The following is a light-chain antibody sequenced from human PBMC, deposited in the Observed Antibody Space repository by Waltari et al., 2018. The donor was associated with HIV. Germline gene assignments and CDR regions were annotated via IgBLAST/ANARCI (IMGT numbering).Light chain of an antibody. CDR3: QQRSNWPS. Sequence: EIVLTQSPGTLSLSPGESATLSCRASHSVTNFLAWYQQKPGQAPRLLIYDASTRAAGIPARFSGSGSGTDFTLTISILEPEDFAVYYCQQRSNWPSFGQGTRLDI. CDR2: DAS. J-gene: IGKJ2*03. V-gene: IGKV3-11*01. CDR1: HSVTNF.